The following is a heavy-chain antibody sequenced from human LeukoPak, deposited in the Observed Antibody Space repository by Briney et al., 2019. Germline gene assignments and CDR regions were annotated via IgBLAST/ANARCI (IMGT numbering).Heavy chain of an antibody. Sequence: SETLPLTCTVSGGSISSYYWSWIRQPAGKGLEWIGRIYTSGSTNYNPSLKSRVTMSVDTSKNQFSLKLSSVTAADTAVYYCARGTYCSSTSCPDYYYYGMDVWGQGTTVTVSS. CDR2: IYTSGST. CDR1: GGSISSYY. V-gene: IGHV4-4*07. D-gene: IGHD2-2*01. CDR3: ARGTYCSSTSCPDYYYYGMDV. J-gene: IGHJ6*02.